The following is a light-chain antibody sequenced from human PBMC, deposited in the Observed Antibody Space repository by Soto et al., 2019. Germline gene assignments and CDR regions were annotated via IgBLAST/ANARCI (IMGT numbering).Light chain of an antibody. J-gene: IGLJ1*01. Sequence: QSALTQPASVSGSPGQSITISCTGTSSDICGYNYVSWFQQHPGKAPKLMIYEVSNRPSGLSNRFSGSKSGNTASLTISGLQAEDEADYYCNSYTSTSTQVFGTGTKVTVL. CDR3: NSYTSTSTQV. CDR2: EVS. V-gene: IGLV2-14*01. CDR1: SSDICGYNY.